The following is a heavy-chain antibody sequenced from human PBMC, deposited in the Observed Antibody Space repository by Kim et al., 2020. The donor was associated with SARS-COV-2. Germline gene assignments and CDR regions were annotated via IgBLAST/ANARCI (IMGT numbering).Heavy chain of an antibody. Sequence: GGSLRLSCAASGFTFSSYAMHWVRQAPGKGLEWVAVISYDGSNKYYADSVKGRFTISRDNSKNTLYLQMNSLRAEDTAVYYCARDRADMYSSSWYPYYYYGMDVWGQGTTVTVSS. V-gene: IGHV3-30*04. CDR2: ISYDGSNK. CDR1: GFTFSSYA. J-gene: IGHJ6*02. D-gene: IGHD6-13*01. CDR3: ARDRADMYSSSWYPYYYYGMDV.